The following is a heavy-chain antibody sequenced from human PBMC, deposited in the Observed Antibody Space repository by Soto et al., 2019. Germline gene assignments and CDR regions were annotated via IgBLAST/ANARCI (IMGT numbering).Heavy chain of an antibody. CDR1: GLTFTAST. J-gene: IGHJ4*02. CDR2: ISENGDRQ. Sequence: QEQLVQPGGGVVQAGNSLRLSCTASGLTFTASTFHWVRQAPGKGLQWVAVISENGDRQYSTESVRGRFVISRDSSKNTLYLQMNSLRPEDTGVYFCARRLAPTISALGYWGQGALVTVSS. D-gene: IGHD1-26*01. CDR3: ARRLAPTISALGY. V-gene: IGHV3-30*09.